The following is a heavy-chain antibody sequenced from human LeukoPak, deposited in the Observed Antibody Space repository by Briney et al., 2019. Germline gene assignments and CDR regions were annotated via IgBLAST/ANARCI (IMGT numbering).Heavy chain of an antibody. D-gene: IGHD1-26*01. V-gene: IGHV3-33*06. CDR3: AKDAGGGTYGPDY. CDR2: IWYDGNKK. J-gene: IGHJ4*02. CDR1: RFTFTTYG. Sequence: GGSLRLSCAASRFTFTTYGMHWVRQAPGKGLEWVAVIWYDGNKKYYADSVKGRFTISRDNSKNTLYLQMNSLRAEDTAVYYCAKDAGGGTYGPDYWGQGTLVTVSS.